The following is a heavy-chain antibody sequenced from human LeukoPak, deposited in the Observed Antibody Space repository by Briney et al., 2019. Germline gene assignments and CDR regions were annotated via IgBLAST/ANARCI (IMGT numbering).Heavy chain of an antibody. CDR2: ISGSGGST. V-gene: IGHV3-23*01. D-gene: IGHD3-16*01. CDR3: AKVSYATVWWFDP. Sequence: GGSLRLSCAASGFTFDDYAMSWVRQAPGKGLEWVSAISGSGGSTYYADSVKGRFTISRDNSKNTLYLQMNSLRAEDTAVYYCAKVSYATVWWFDPWGQGTLVTVSS. CDR1: GFTFDDYA. J-gene: IGHJ5*02.